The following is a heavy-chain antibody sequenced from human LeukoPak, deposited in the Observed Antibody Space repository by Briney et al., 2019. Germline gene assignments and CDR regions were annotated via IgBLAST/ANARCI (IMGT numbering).Heavy chain of an antibody. J-gene: IGHJ4*02. V-gene: IGHV1-69*13. D-gene: IGHD3-22*01. CDR1: GGTFSSYA. Sequence: SVKVSCEASGGTFSSYAFSWVRQAPGQGLEWMGGIIPIFGTANYAQKFQGRVTITADESTSTAYMELSSLRSEDTAVYYCARDLDSSGYYFDYWGQGTLVTVSS. CDR3: ARDLDSSGYYFDY. CDR2: IIPIFGTA.